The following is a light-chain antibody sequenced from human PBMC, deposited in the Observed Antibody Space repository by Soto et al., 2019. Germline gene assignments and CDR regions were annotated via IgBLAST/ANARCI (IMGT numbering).Light chain of an antibody. Sequence: DVQMTQSPSSLSASAGDTVTITCRASQGIHNYLAWYQQKPGKPPKLLMYGASTVQSGVPSRFSVSGCGTDFTFAMNILQTEDVEIYYCKKYNSGLRTFGGGTTVEI. CDR1: QGIHNY. CDR3: KKYNSGLRT. J-gene: IGKJ4*01. V-gene: IGKV1-27*01. CDR2: GAS.